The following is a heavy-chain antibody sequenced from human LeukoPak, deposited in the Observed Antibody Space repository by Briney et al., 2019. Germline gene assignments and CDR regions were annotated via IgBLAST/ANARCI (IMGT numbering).Heavy chain of an antibody. CDR2: ISGSGGST. CDR1: GFTFSSYA. V-gene: IGHV3-23*01. J-gene: IGHJ3*02. Sequence: GGSLRLSCAASGFTFSSYAMSWVRQAPGKGLEWVSAISGSGGSTYYADSVKGRFTISRDNSKNTLYLQMNSLRAEDTGVYYCAKDLWLPNDAFDIWGQGTMVTVSS. CDR3: AKDLWLPNDAFDI. D-gene: IGHD2-21*01.